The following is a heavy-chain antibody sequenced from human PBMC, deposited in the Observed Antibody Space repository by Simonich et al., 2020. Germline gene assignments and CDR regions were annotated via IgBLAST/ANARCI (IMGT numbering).Heavy chain of an antibody. Sequence: EVQLLESGGGLVQPGGSLRLSCAASGFTFSSYAMSWVRQAPGKGLDWVSAISGSGGSTYYADSLKGRFTITRDNSNNTLYLKMNSLRAEDTAVYYCAKEESYSSTSCYDAFDIWGQGTMVTVSS. CDR2: ISGSGGST. CDR1: GFTFSSYA. J-gene: IGHJ3*02. V-gene: IGHV3-23*01. D-gene: IGHD2-2*01. CDR3: AKEESYSSTSCYDAFDI.